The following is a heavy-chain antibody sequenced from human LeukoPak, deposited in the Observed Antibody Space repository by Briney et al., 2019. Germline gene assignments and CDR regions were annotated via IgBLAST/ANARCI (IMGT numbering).Heavy chain of an antibody. J-gene: IGHJ6*02. CDR2: MSYSGST. V-gene: IGHV4-61*01. D-gene: IGHD6-13*01. Sequence: SETLSLTCTVSGGSVSSGSYYWSWIRQPPGKGLEWIGYMSYSGSTNYNPSLKSRVTISVDTSKNQFSLKLSSVTAADTAVYYCARVFRTAAGSYFYYYGMDVWGQGTTVTVSS. CDR1: GGSVSSGSYY. CDR3: ARVFRTAAGSYFYYYGMDV.